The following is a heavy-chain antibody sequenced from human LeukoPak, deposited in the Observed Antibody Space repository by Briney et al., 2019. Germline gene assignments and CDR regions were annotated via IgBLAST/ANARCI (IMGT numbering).Heavy chain of an antibody. Sequence: GRSLRLSCAASGFTFSSYAMHWVRQAPGNRLEWVAVISYDGSNKYYADSVKGRFTISRDNSKNTLYLQMNSLRAEDTAVYYCASTIFGVVTPSYFDYWGQGTLVTVSS. CDR2: ISYDGSNK. CDR3: ASTIFGVVTPSYFDY. J-gene: IGHJ4*02. CDR1: GFTFSSYA. D-gene: IGHD3-3*01. V-gene: IGHV3-30-3*01.